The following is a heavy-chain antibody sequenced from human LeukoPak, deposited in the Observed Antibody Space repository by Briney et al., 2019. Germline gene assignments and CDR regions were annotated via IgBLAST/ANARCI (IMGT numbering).Heavy chain of an antibody. CDR2: ISWNSGSI. Sequence: GGPLRLSCAASGFTFDDYAMHWVRQAPGKGLEWVSGISWNSGSIGYADSVKGRFTISRDNAKNSLYLQMNSLRAEDTALYYCAKASGGSGTRRYFDYWGQGTLVTVSS. D-gene: IGHD3-10*01. J-gene: IGHJ4*02. CDR3: AKASGGSGTRRYFDY. V-gene: IGHV3-9*01. CDR1: GFTFDDYA.